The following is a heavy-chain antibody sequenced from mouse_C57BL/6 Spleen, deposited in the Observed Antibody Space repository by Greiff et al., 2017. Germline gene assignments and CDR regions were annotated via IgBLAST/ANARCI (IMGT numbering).Heavy chain of an antibody. Sequence: EVQLVGSGPDLVKPGASVKMSCTASGYTFTDNNMPWVNQTHGKSLEWIGYINPNNGGTSYNQKFKGKATLTVNKSSSTAYMELRSLTSEDSAVYYCARGVLYYYAMDYWGQGTSVTVSS. V-gene: IGHV1-22*01. D-gene: IGHD2-14*01. J-gene: IGHJ4*01. CDR1: GYTFTDNN. CDR2: INPNNGGT. CDR3: ARGVLYYYAMDY.